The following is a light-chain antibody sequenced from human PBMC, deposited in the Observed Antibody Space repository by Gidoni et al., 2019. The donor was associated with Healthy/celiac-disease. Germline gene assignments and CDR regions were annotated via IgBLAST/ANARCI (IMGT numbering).Light chain of an antibody. CDR2: DAS. V-gene: IGKV1-5*01. Sequence: GDRVTITCRASQSISSWLAWYQQKPGKAPKLLIYDASSLESGVPSRFSGSGSGTEFTLTISSLQPDEFATYYCQQYNSYPRTFGQXTKVEIK. CDR1: QSISSW. J-gene: IGKJ1*01. CDR3: QQYNSYPRT.